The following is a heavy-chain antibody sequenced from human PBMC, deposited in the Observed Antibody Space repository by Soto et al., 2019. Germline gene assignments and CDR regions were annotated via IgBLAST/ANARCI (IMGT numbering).Heavy chain of an antibody. CDR1: GFTFDDYG. V-gene: IGHV3-20*01. J-gene: IGHJ6*03. CDR2: INWNGGST. D-gene: IGHD6-13*01. Sequence: EVQLVESGGGVVRPGGSLRLSCAASGFTFDDYGMSWVRQAPGKGLEWVSGINWNGGSTGYADSVKGRFTISRDNAKNSLYLQMNSLRAEDTALYHCAREVPQWIAAAGYYMDVWGKGTTVTVSS. CDR3: AREVPQWIAAAGYYMDV.